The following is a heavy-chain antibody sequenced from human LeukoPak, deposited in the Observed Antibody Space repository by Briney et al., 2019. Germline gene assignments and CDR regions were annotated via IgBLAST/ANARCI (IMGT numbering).Heavy chain of an antibody. V-gene: IGHV4-39*01. Sequence: SETLSLTCTVSGGSISSSSYYWGWVRQPPGKGLAWIASMYYSGSTYYNPSLKSRVTISVDTSKNQFSLKLSSVTAADTAVYYCARLSRDDYGDYMQFGYAPEIWYYYMDVWGKGTTVTVSS. CDR1: GGSISSSSYY. CDR2: MYYSGST. D-gene: IGHD4-17*01. CDR3: ARLSRDDYGDYMQFGYAPEIWYYYMDV. J-gene: IGHJ6*03.